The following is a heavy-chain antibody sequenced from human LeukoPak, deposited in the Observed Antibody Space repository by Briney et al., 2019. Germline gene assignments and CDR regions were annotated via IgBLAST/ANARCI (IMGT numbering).Heavy chain of an antibody. CDR2: INHSGST. D-gene: IGHD3-9*01. J-gene: IGHJ4*02. CDR1: GGSFSGYY. CDR3: ARGHILTGYPYFDY. Sequence: SETLSLTCAVYGGSFSGYYWSWIRQPPGKGLEWIGEINHSGSTNYNPSLKSRVTISVDTSKNQFSLKLSSVTAADTAVYYCARGHILTGYPYFDYWGQGTLVTVSS. V-gene: IGHV4-34*01.